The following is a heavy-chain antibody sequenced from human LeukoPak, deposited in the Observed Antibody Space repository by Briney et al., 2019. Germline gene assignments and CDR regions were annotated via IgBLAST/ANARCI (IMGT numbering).Heavy chain of an antibody. CDR2: INHSGST. V-gene: IGHV4-34*01. CDR1: GGSFSGYY. J-gene: IGHJ5*02. D-gene: IGHD4-23*01. Sequence: PSETLSLTCAVYGGSFSGYYWSWIRQPPGKGLEWIGEINHSGSTNYNPSLKSRVTISVDTSKNQFSLKLSSVTAADTAMYYCARVFGGPVSRRFDPWGQGTLVTVSS. CDR3: ARVFGGPVSRRFDP.